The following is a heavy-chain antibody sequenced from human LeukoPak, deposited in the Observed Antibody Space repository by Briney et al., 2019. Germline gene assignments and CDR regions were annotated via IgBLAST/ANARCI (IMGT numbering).Heavy chain of an antibody. CDR3: AKLGGPWAGTYYGMDV. V-gene: IGHV3-23*01. Sequence: QPGGSLRLSCAASGFTFSSYAMSWVRQAPGKGLEWVSAISGSGGSTYYADSVKGRFTISRDNSKNTLYLQMNSLRAEDTAVYYCAKLGGPWAGTYYGMDVWGQGTTVTVSS. D-gene: IGHD6-19*01. CDR1: GFTFSSYA. CDR2: ISGSGGST. J-gene: IGHJ6*02.